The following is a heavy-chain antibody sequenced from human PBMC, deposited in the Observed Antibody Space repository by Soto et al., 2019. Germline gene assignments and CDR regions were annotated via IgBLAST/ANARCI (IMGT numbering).Heavy chain of an antibody. CDR3: AKDWGIAVAAH. CDR2: ISHDGGNK. J-gene: IGHJ4*02. CDR1: GFTFSSTG. D-gene: IGHD6-19*01. Sequence: QVQLVESGGGVVQPGGALRLSCAASGFTFSSTGMHWVRQAPGKGLEWVAVISHDGGNKYYGDSVTGRFTISRDNSKNTLYLQMNSLRADDTAVYYCAKDWGIAVAAHWGQGTLVTVSS. V-gene: IGHV3-30*18.